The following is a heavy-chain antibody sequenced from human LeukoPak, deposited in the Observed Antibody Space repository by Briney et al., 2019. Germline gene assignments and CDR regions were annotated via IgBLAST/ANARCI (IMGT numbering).Heavy chain of an antibody. Sequence: GGSLRLSCAVSGFTFSDYWMSWVRQAPGKGLEWVASIKYDGSEKYCVDSVEGRFTISRDNAKNSLYLQMNSLRAEDTAVYYCARFLGLGTGTTGPWGQGTLVTVSS. CDR3: ARFLGLGTGTTGP. V-gene: IGHV3-7*01. D-gene: IGHD1-1*01. J-gene: IGHJ5*02. CDR1: GFTFSDYW. CDR2: IKYDGSEK.